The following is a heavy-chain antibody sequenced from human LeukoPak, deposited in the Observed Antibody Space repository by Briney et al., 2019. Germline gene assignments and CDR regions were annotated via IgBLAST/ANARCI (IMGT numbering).Heavy chain of an antibody. D-gene: IGHD6-19*01. V-gene: IGHV1-2*02. CDR1: GYTFTDYY. J-gene: IGHJ4*02. Sequence: ASVKVSCKASGYTFTDYYIHWVRQAPGQGLEWMGWINPNSGGTNYAQKFQGRVTMTKDTSISTAYMELSSLRSDDTAVYFCARAIAVVDYWGQGTLVTVSP. CDR2: INPNSGGT. CDR3: ARAIAVVDY.